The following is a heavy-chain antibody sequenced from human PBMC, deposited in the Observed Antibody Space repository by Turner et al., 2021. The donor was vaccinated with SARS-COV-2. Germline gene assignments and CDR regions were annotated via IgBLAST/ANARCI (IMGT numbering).Heavy chain of an antibody. CDR2: INPNSVGT. Sequence: QVQLVQSGAEVKQPVASVKVSCKASGYTFTDYYMHWVRQARGQGLEWMGWINPNSVGTNYAQKFQGRVTMTRDTSISTAYMELSRLRSDDTAVYYCATDSYGTLWGQGTLVTVSS. D-gene: IGHD5-18*01. CDR3: ATDSYGTL. CDR1: GYTFTDYY. J-gene: IGHJ4*02. V-gene: IGHV1-2*02.